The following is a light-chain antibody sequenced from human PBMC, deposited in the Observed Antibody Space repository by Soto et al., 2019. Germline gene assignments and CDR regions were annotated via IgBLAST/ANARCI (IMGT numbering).Light chain of an antibody. CDR3: HQYDNWPPIT. V-gene: IGKV3-15*01. CDR1: QSVGSD. J-gene: IGKJ5*01. CDR2: GAS. Sequence: EIVMTQSPGTLSVSPGERATLSCRASQSVGSDLAWYQQKPGQPPSLLIYGASTRGPGVPARFSGSGSGTEFTLTISSLQSEDFAVYYCHQYDNWPPITFGQGTRLEIK.